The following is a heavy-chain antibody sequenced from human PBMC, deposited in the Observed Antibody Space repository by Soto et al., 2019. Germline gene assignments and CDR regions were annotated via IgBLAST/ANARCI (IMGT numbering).Heavy chain of an antibody. CDR3: ATPAEALDTAMLKGLAH. CDR2: ISGSADST. D-gene: IGHD5-18*01. CDR1: GFAFNIYA. V-gene: IGHV3-23*01. Sequence: EVQLLESGGGLVQPGGSLRVSCAASGFAFNIYAMSWVRQAPGKGLEWVSVISGSADSTNYADSVKGRFTISRDNSKNTVYLQMNSLRVEDTAVYYCATPAEALDTAMLKGLAHWGQGSLVTVSS. J-gene: IGHJ4*02.